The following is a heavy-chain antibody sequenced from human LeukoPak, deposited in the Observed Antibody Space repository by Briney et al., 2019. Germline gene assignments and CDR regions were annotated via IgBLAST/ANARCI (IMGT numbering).Heavy chain of an antibody. D-gene: IGHD3-22*01. Sequence: ASVKVSCKASGYTFTGYYMHWVRQAPGQGLEWMGWINPNSGGTSYAQKFQGRVTMTRDTSISTAYMELSRLRSDDTAAYYCARDSSGPRPDQLDYWGQGTLVTVSS. CDR2: INPNSGGT. CDR1: GYTFTGYY. J-gene: IGHJ4*02. V-gene: IGHV1-2*02. CDR3: ARDSSGPRPDQLDY.